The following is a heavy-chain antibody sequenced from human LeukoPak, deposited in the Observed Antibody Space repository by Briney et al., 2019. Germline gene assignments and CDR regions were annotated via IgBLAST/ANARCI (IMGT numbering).Heavy chain of an antibody. CDR2: IKQDGSEK. D-gene: IGHD3-9*01. CDR3: ARVSEDYDILTGYYFEEQKYYFDY. CDR1: GFTFSSYW. J-gene: IGHJ4*02. V-gene: IGHV3-7*03. Sequence: GGSLRLSCAASGFTFSSYWMSWVRQAPGKGLEWVANIKQDGSEKYYVDSVKGRFTISRDNAKSSLYLQMNSLRAEDTAVYYCARVSEDYDILTGYYFEEQKYYFDYWGQGTLVTVSS.